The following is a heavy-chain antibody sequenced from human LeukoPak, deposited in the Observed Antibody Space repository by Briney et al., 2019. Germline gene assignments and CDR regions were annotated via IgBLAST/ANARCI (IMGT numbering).Heavy chain of an antibody. CDR3: AEVTMVRGYYFDY. Sequence: GGSLRLSCAASGFTFSSYDMSWVRQAPGKGLEWVSAISGSGGSTYYADSVKGRSTISRDNSKNTLFLQMNSLRAEDTAVYYCAEVTMVRGYYFDYWGQGTLVTVSS. D-gene: IGHD3-10*01. CDR2: ISGSGGST. J-gene: IGHJ4*02. CDR1: GFTFSSYD. V-gene: IGHV3-23*01.